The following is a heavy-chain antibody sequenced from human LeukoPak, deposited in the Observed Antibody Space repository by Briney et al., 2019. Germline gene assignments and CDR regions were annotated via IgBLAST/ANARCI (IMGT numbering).Heavy chain of an antibody. CDR1: GFTFSSYA. CDR3: ARGYGSGSYDLNP. V-gene: IGHV3-30*04. D-gene: IGHD3-10*01. J-gene: IGHJ5*02. Sequence: PGGSLRLSCAASGFTFSSYAMHWVRQAPGKGLEWVAVISYDGGNKYYAGSVKGRFTISRDNSKNTLYLQMNSLRAEDTAVYYCARGYGSGSYDLNPWGQGTLVTVSS. CDR2: ISYDGGNK.